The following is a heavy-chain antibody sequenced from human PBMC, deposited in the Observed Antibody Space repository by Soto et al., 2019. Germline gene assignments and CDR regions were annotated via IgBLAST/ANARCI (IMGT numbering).Heavy chain of an antibody. CDR3: AREGVDSYGYYNYGMDV. CDR2: INSDGSRT. D-gene: IGHD5-18*01. J-gene: IGHJ6*04. Sequence: LRLSCAASGFTFRSYWMHWVRQAPGKVLVWFSRINSDGSRTSYADSVKGRFTISRDNAKNTRYLQMNSLRAEDTAVYYCAREGVDSYGYYNYGMDVWGKGTTVTVSS. V-gene: IGHV3-74*01. CDR1: GFTFRSYW.